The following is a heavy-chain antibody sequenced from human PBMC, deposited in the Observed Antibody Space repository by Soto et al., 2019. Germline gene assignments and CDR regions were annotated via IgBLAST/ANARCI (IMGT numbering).Heavy chain of an antibody. V-gene: IGHV3-33*01. CDR1: GFTFSSYG. J-gene: IGHJ3*02. D-gene: IGHD6-6*01. Sequence: GGSLRLSCAASGFTFSSYGMHWVRQAPGKGLEWVAVIWYDGSNKYYADSVKGRFTISRDNSKNTLYLQMNSLRAEDTAVYYCAREDTRTFFEYSSSAGDAFDIWGQGTMVTVSS. CDR2: IWYDGSNK. CDR3: AREDTRTFFEYSSSAGDAFDI.